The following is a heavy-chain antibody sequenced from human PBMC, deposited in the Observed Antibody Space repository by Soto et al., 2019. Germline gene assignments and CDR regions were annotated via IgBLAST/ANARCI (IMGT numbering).Heavy chain of an antibody. J-gene: IGHJ6*02. CDR1: GFTFSSYA. CDR2: ISGSGGST. V-gene: IGHV3-23*01. Sequence: PGGSLRLSCAASGFTFSSYAMSWVRQAPGKGLEWVSAISGSGGSTYYADSVKGRFTISRDNSKNTLYLQMNSLRAEDTAVYYCASLNLGGADYYYGMDVWGQGTTVTVSS. D-gene: IGHD3-16*01. CDR3: ASLNLGGADYYYGMDV.